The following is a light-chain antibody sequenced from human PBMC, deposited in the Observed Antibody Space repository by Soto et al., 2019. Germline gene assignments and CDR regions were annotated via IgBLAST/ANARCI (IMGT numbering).Light chain of an antibody. V-gene: IGKV1-5*01. CDR3: QQYDSFSVWT. CDR1: QGISGW. J-gene: IGKJ1*01. Sequence: DIQMTQSPSTLSASVGDRVTITCRASQGISGWLAWYQQKAGKATRLLIFDASSLMSGDPSRFSGSQYGTELTLTINRLQPDDCATYYCQQYDSFSVWTFGQGTKVEIK. CDR2: DAS.